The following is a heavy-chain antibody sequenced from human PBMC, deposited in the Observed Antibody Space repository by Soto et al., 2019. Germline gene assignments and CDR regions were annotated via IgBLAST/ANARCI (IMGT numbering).Heavy chain of an antibody. CDR3: ARDPPVYTSGQNYFDN. CDR1: GFTFSDYY. CDR2: ISGSGTYT. D-gene: IGHD1-20*01. Sequence: QVQLVESGGDLVKPGGSLRLSCAASGFTFSDYYMSWIRQAPGKGLEWVADISGSGTYTDYADSVKGRFTISRDNAESSLYLHMDSLIAEDTAVYYCARDPPVYTSGQNYFDNWGQGTLVTGSS. V-gene: IGHV3-11*06. J-gene: IGHJ4*02.